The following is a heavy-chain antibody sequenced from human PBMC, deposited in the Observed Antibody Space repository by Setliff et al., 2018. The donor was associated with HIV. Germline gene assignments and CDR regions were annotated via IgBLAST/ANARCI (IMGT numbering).Heavy chain of an antibody. CDR1: GYTFDGHY. D-gene: IGHD4-4*01. V-gene: IGHV7-4-1*02. CDR2: INTNTGNP. J-gene: IGHJ6*03. Sequence: ASVKVSCKTSGYTFDGHYLHWVRQAPGQGLEWMGWINTNTGNPTYAQGFTGRFVFSLDTSVSTAYLQISSLKAEDTAVYYCARMATVYYYYMDVWGKGTTVTVSS. CDR3: ARMATVYYYYMDV.